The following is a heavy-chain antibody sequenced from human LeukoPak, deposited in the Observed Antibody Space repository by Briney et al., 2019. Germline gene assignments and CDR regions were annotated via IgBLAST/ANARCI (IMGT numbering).Heavy chain of an antibody. CDR2: ISAYNGNT. D-gene: IGHD4-17*01. CDR3: ARVIADYYGDYDSRSWSLDY. Sequence: VASVKVSCKASGYTFTSYGISWVRQAPGQGLEWMGWISAYNGNTNYAQKLQGRVTMTTDTSTSTAYMELRSLRSDDTAVYYCARVIADYYGDYDSRSWSLDYWGQGTLVTVSS. J-gene: IGHJ4*02. V-gene: IGHV1-18*01. CDR1: GYTFTSYG.